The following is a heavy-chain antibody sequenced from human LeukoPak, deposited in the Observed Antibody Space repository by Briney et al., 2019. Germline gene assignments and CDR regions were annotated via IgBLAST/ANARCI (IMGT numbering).Heavy chain of an antibody. CDR2: ISSSSTI. V-gene: IGHV3-48*04. CDR1: GLTFSSYS. J-gene: IGHJ4*02. CDR3: AKKSVPNTPPTFDY. D-gene: IGHD2-2*02. Sequence: GGSLRLSCAASGLTFSSYSMNWVRQAPGKGLEWVSYISSSSTIYYADSVKGRFTISRDNAKNSLYLQMNSLRAEDTAVYYCAKKSVPNTPPTFDYWGQGTLVTVSS.